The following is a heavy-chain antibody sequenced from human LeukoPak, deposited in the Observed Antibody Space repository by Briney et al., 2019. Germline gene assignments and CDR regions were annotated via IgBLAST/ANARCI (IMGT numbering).Heavy chain of an antibody. CDR1: GGSISSSSYY. Sequence: SETLSLTCTVSGGSISSSSYYWGWIRQPPGKGLEWIGGIYYSGSTYYNPSLKSRVTISVDTSKNQFSLKLSSVTAADTAVYYCARLITGHNWFDPWGQGTLVTVSS. CDR2: IYYSGST. D-gene: IGHD3-16*01. V-gene: IGHV4-39*01. J-gene: IGHJ5*02. CDR3: ARLITGHNWFDP.